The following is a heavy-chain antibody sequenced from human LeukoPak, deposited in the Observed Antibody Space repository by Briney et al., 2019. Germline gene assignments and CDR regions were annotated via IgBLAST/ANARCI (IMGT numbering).Heavy chain of an antibody. CDR3: ARGSYYYYYMDV. CDR1: GSTFSSYA. Sequence: GGSLRLSCAASGSTFSSYAMHWVRQAPGKGLEWVAVISYDGSNKYYADSVKGRFTISRDNSKNTLYLQMNSLRAEDTAVYYCARGSYYYYYMDVWGKGTTVTVSS. V-gene: IGHV3-30*01. J-gene: IGHJ6*03. CDR2: ISYDGSNK.